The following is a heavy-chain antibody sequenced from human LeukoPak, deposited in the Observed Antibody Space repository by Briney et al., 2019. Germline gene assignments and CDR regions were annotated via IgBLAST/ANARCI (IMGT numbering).Heavy chain of an antibody. J-gene: IGHJ4*02. D-gene: IGHD1-26*01. Sequence: PGGSLRLSCAASGFTFSSYAMSWVRQAPGKGLEWVPTISGSGGSTYYADSVRGRFTISRDNSKNTLYLQMNSLRAEDTAVYYCAKDTGSGSYYGGRYFDYWGQGILVTVSS. V-gene: IGHV3-23*01. CDR1: GFTFSSYA. CDR3: AKDTGSGSYYGGRYFDY. CDR2: ISGSGGST.